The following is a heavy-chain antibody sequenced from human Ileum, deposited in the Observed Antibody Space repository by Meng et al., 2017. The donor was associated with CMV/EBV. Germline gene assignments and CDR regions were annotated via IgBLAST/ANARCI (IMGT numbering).Heavy chain of an antibody. V-gene: IGHV4-30-4*01. J-gene: IGHJ4*02. CDR3: AREGGGWYFDS. CDR1: GDSLSTGDYY. CDR2: IYYSGST. D-gene: IGHD6-19*01. Sequence: AHVQASGPGLVKPSQTLSLTCTVSGDSLSTGDYYWSWIRQPPGKGPEWIGYIYYSGSTLYNPSLKSPVTISLDKSKNQFSLRLRSVTAADTAVYFCAREGGGWYFDSWGQGTLVTVSS.